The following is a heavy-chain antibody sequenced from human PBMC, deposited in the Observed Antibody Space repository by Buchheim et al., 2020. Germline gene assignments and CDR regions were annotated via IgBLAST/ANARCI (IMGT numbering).Heavy chain of an antibody. CDR1: GGSISSYY. V-gene: IGHV4-59*01. Sequence: QVQLQESGPGLVKPSETLSLTCTVSGGSISSYYWSWIRQPPGKGLEWIGYIYYSGSTNYNPSLKSRVTISVDTPKNQFSLKLSSVTAADTAVYYCARVTYDFWSGYSSLFDYWGQGTL. J-gene: IGHJ4*02. CDR3: ARVTYDFWSGYSSLFDY. CDR2: IYYSGST. D-gene: IGHD3-3*01.